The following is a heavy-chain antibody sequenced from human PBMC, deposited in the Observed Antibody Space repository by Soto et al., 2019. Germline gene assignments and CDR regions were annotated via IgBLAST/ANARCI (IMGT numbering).Heavy chain of an antibody. D-gene: IGHD1-1*01. CDR2: IYYSGST. V-gene: IGHV4-59*01. Sequence: PSETLSLTCIVSGGSIDSYYWSWIRQPPGKGLEWIGYIYYSGSTNYNPSLKSRVTISVDTSKNQFSLNLNSVTAADTAVYYCARGNWNDVYYYYYGMDVWGQGTTVT. CDR1: GGSIDSYY. J-gene: IGHJ6*01. CDR3: ARGNWNDVYYYYYGMDV.